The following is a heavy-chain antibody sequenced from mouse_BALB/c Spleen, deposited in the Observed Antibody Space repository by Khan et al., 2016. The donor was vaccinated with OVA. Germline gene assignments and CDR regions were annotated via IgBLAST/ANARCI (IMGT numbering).Heavy chain of an antibody. CDR2: ISSDGTYT. J-gene: IGHJ3*01. V-gene: IGHV5-6*01. CDR3: TSHLTGALAY. D-gene: IGHD4-1*01. Sequence: EVQLQESGGDLVKPGGSLKLSCAASGFTFSNYGMSWVRQTPDKRLEWVATISSDGTYTYYPDSVKGRFTISRNNDKNTLYLQISELKSEDTAMCYCTSHLTGALAYWGQGTLVTVAA. CDR1: GFTFSNYG.